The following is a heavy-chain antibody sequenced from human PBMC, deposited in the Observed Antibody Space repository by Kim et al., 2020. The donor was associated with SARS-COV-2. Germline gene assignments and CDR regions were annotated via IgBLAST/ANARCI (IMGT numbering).Heavy chain of an antibody. D-gene: IGHD6-13*01. CDR3: ARIMAAAGTGDY. Sequence: NPNPSRKSRVTISVDTSKNQFSLKLSSVTAADTAVYYCARIMAAAGTGDYWGQGTLVTVSS. V-gene: IGHV4-34*01. J-gene: IGHJ4*02.